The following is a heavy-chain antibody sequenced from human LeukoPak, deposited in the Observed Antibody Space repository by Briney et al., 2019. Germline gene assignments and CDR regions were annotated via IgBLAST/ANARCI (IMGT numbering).Heavy chain of an antibody. CDR3: ASITAAAAAVSGDMDV. CDR1: GGTFISYA. J-gene: IGHJ6*03. D-gene: IGHD6-13*01. Sequence: SVKVSCKASGGTFISYAISWVRQAPGQGLEWMGGIIPIFGTANYAQKFQGRVTITADESTSTAYMELSSLRSEDTAVYYCASITAAAAAVSGDMDVWGKGTTVTVSS. V-gene: IGHV1-69*13. CDR2: IIPIFGTA.